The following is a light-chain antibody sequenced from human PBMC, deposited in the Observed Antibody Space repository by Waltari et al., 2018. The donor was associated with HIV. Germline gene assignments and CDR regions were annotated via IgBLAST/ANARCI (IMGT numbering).Light chain of an antibody. Sequence: QSVFTQPPPVSSTPGHQVTISCSGSSSNIAYRSVSWSQQRPGRAPRLLIYDNNNRPSGIPDRFSGSKSGTSATLGITGLQTGDEADYYCGTWDINLSGRVFGGGTKLTVL. V-gene: IGLV1-51*01. CDR2: DNN. CDR1: SSNIAYRS. CDR3: GTWDINLSGRV. J-gene: IGLJ3*02.